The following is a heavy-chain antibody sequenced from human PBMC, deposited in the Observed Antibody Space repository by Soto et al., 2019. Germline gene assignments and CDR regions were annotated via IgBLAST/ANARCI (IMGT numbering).Heavy chain of an antibody. V-gene: IGHV6-1*01. D-gene: IGHD6-19*01. J-gene: IGHJ4*02. Sequence: WQTLSLHCAISGDSVSSNTAAWNWIKSSPSRGLGWLGRTYYRSNWRHDYAVSVKSRITVNPDTSKNHLSLQLNSVTPDDTAVYYCARGVAGSGFDLWGQGTLVPVS. CDR1: GDSVSSNTAA. CDR2: TYYRSNWRH. CDR3: ARGVAGSGFDL.